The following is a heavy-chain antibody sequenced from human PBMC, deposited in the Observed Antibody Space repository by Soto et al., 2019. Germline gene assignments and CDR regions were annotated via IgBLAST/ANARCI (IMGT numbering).Heavy chain of an antibody. J-gene: IGHJ2*01. CDR1: GGTFSSYA. CDR2: IIPIFGTA. CDR3: ARGSTGTTSYWYFDL. V-gene: IGHV1-69*13. D-gene: IGHD1-7*01. Sequence: RASVKVSCKASGGTFSSYAISWVRQAPGQGLEWMGGIIPIFGTANYAQKFQGRVTITADESTSTAYMELSSLRSEDTAVYYCARGSTGTTSYWYFDLWGRGTLVTVS.